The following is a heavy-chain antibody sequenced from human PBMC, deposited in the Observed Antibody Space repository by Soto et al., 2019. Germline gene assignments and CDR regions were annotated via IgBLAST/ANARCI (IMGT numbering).Heavy chain of an antibody. CDR3: ARDRPYCSGGSCYYGIYDY. V-gene: IGHV3-21*06. D-gene: IGHD2-15*01. J-gene: IGHJ4*02. CDR2: ISSSSSYI. CDR1: GFTVSSNY. Sequence: GGSLRLSCAASGFTVSSNYMSWVRQAPGKGLEWVSSISSSSSYIYNADSVKGRFTISRDNAKNSLYLQMNSLRAEDTAVYYCARDRPYCSGGSCYYGIYDYWGQGTLVTVSA.